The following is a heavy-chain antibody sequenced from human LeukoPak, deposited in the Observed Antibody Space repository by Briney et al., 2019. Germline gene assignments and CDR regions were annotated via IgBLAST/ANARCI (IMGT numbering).Heavy chain of an antibody. D-gene: IGHD1-26*01. V-gene: IGHV1-2*02. CDR3: ARGGIVGATVGHDAFDI. Sequence: ASVKVSCKASGYTFTGYYMHWVRQAPGQGLEWMGWINPNSGGTNYAQKFQGRVTMTRDTSISTAYMKLSRLRSDDTAVYYCARGGIVGATVGHDAFDIWGQGTLVTVSS. CDR1: GYTFTGYY. J-gene: IGHJ3*02. CDR2: INPNSGGT.